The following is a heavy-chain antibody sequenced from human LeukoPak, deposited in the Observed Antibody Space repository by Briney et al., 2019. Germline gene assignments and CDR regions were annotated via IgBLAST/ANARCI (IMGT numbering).Heavy chain of an antibody. CDR3: ARAGGSYYPYFYYGMDV. D-gene: IGHD1-26*01. CDR2: IWYDGSNK. J-gene: IGHJ6*02. CDR1: GFTYNSHA. Sequence: GGSLRLSRAASGFTYNSHAMHWVRQAPGKGLEWVAVIWYDGSNKYYADSVKGRFTISRDNSKNTMHLEMNSLRAEDTAVYYCARAGGSYYPYFYYGMDVWGQGTAVTVSS. V-gene: IGHV3-33*01.